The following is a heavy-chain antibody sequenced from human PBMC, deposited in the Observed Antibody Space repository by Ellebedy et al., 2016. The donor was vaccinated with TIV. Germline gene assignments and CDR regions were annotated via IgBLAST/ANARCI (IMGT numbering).Heavy chain of an antibody. J-gene: IGHJ4*02. CDR2: IYYSGST. CDR3: AREGYDILTGSYGPHFDY. D-gene: IGHD3-9*01. Sequence: SETLSLTXTVSGGSISSGGYYWSWIRQHPGKGLEWIGYIYYSGSTYYNPSLKSRVTISVDTSKNQFSLKLSSVTAADTAVYYCAREGYDILTGSYGPHFDYWGQGTLVTVSS. CDR1: GGSISSGGYY. V-gene: IGHV4-31*03.